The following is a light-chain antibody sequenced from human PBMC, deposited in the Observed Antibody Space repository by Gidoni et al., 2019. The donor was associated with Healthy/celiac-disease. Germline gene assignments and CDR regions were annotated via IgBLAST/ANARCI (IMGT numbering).Light chain of an antibody. CDR2: AAS. CDR3: QQSYSTPLT. Sequence: DIQMTQSPSSLSASVGDRVTITCRASQSISSYLNWYQQKPGKAPKLLIYAASSLQSGVPSRFSGSGSGTDFTLTISSLQPEDFETYYCQQSYSTPLTFXGXTKVEIK. CDR1: QSISSY. J-gene: IGKJ4*01. V-gene: IGKV1-39*01.